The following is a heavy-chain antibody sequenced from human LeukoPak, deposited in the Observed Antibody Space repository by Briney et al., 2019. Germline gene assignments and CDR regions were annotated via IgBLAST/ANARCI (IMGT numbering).Heavy chain of an antibody. CDR2: VYYSGTT. J-gene: IGHJ4*02. D-gene: IGHD6-19*01. CDR1: DDSIFLSFYF. V-gene: IGHV4-39*07. Sequence: SETLSLTCSVSDDSIFLSFYFWGWIRQPPGKALEWLGSVYYSGTTSYSPSLKSRVSMSVDMSKNHFSLRLRSVTAADTAMYYCARGALYSGWSYYFDYWGQGSQVTVSS. CDR3: ARGALYSGWSYYFDY.